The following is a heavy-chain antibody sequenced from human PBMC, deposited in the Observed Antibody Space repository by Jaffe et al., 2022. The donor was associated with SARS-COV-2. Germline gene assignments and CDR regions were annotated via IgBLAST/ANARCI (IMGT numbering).Heavy chain of an antibody. D-gene: IGHD6-13*01. CDR2: ISGTGGGK. Sequence: EVQLLESGGGLVQPGGSLRLSCAASGFTFSSYAMGWVRQAPGKGLEWVSTISGTGGGKYYADSVKGRFTISRDNSKNTLYLQMNSLRAEDTAVYYCAKAAGSSWSPSTFFFDYWGQGTLVTVSS. V-gene: IGHV3-23*01. CDR3: AKAAGSSWSPSTFFFDY. CDR1: GFTFSSYA. J-gene: IGHJ4*02.